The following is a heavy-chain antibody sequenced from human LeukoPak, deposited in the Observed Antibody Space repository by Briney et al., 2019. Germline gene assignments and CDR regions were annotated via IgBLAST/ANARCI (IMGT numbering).Heavy chain of an antibody. V-gene: IGHV4-59*01. Sequence: QTSETLSLTCTVSGGSISRYYWSWIRQPPGKGLEWIGYIYYSGSTNYNPSLKSRVTISVDTSKSQFSLKLSSVTAADTAVYYCARAPSNSGYNWFDPGGQGTLVTVSS. J-gene: IGHJ5*02. CDR3: ARAPSNSGYNWFDP. CDR1: GGSISRYY. CDR2: IYYSGST. D-gene: IGHD2-2*03.